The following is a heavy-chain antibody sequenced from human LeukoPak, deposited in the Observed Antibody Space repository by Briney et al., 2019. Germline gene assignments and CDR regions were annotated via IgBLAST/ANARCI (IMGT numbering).Heavy chain of an antibody. V-gene: IGHV4-34*01. CDR1: GETFIHNF. J-gene: IGHJ4*02. D-gene: IGHD6-19*01. CDR3: ARAMPYFYGSIAVPGTIDY. Sequence: PSETLSLTCAVYGETFIHNFWTWIRQPPGKGLEWIGQINHSGSTYYNPSLKSRVTILVGPSKDQVSLKLTSVAAADTAVYYCARAMPYFYGSIAVPGTIDYWGQGILVSVSS. CDR2: INHSGST.